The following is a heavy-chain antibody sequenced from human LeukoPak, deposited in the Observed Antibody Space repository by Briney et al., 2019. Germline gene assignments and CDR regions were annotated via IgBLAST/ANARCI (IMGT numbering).Heavy chain of an antibody. CDR1: GFTFSSYS. V-gene: IGHV3-21*01. CDR3: AQTVGYSSPYFDY. CDR2: ISSSSSYI. J-gene: IGHJ4*02. D-gene: IGHD6-19*01. Sequence: EGSLRLSCAASGFTFSSYSMNWVRQAPGKGLEWVSSISSSSSYIYYADSVKGRFTISRDNSKNTLYLQMNSLRAEDTAVYYCAQTVGYSSPYFDYWGQGTLVTVSS.